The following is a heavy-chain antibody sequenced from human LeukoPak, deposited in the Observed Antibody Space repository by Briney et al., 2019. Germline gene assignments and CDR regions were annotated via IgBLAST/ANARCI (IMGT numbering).Heavy chain of an antibody. CDR2: ISGSGGST. CDR3: AKFLIPSYHFDY. CDR1: GFTFSSYA. Sequence: QPGGSLRLSCAASGFTFSSYAMSWVRQAPGKELEWVSAISGSGGSTYYADSVKGQFTISRDNSKNTLYLQMTSLRAEDTAVYYCAKFLIPSYHFDYWGQGTLVTVSS. D-gene: IGHD1-26*01. J-gene: IGHJ4*02. V-gene: IGHV3-23*01.